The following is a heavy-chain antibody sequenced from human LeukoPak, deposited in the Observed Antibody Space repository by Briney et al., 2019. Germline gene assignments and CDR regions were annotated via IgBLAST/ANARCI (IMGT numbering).Heavy chain of an antibody. CDR3: ANEVAARHFDY. V-gene: IGHV1-24*01. Sequence: ASVKVSCKASGYTFTGYYMHWVRQAPGKGLEWMGGFDPEDGETIYAQKFQGRVTMTEDTSTDTAYMELRSLRSEDTAVYYCANEVAARHFDYWGQGTLVTVSS. CDR1: GYTFTGYY. J-gene: IGHJ4*02. D-gene: IGHD6-6*01. CDR2: FDPEDGET.